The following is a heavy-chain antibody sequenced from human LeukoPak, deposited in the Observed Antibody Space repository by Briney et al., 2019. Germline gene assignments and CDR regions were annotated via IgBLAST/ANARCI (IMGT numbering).Heavy chain of an antibody. CDR3: ARLTRHYFVF. CDR2: IYYSGST. Sequence: SETLSLTCTVSGGSISPYHRSWIRQPPGKGLEWIGYIYYSGSTNYNPSLKSRVTISVDTSKNQFSLRLSSVTAADTAVYYCARLTRHYFVFWGRGTPVAVS. J-gene: IGHJ4*02. V-gene: IGHV4-59*01. CDR1: GGSISPYH.